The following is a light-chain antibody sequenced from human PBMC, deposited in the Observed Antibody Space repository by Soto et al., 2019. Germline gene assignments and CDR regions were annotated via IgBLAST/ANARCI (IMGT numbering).Light chain of an antibody. CDR2: GAS. CDR1: QSITSIY. CDR3: LQYGSSPYT. V-gene: IGKV3-20*01. J-gene: IGKJ2*01. Sequence: EIVLTQSPGTLSLSPGERATLSCRASQSITSIYLAWYQQRPGQAPRLLIYGASNRATGIPERFSGSGSGTDFTLTISRLEPEDFAVYYCLQYGSSPYTFGRGTILELK.